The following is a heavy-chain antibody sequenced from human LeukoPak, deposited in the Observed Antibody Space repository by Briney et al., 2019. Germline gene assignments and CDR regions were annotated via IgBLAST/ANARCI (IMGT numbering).Heavy chain of an antibody. J-gene: IGHJ6*02. CDR1: GFTFSNYG. CDR3: AREGQDVTTTMAYYGLDV. V-gene: IGHV3-33*01. Sequence: GGSLRLSCAASGFTFSNYGMHWVRQAPGKGLEWLGALWFDGSDQYYADSVRGRFTISRDNFKNTLYLQMNSLRGEDTAVYYCAREGQDVTTTMAYYGLDVWGPGTTVTVSS. CDR2: LWFDGSDQ. D-gene: IGHD1-14*01.